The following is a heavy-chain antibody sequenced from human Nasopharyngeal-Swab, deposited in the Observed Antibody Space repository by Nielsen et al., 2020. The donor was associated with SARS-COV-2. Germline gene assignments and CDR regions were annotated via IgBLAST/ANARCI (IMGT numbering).Heavy chain of an antibody. CDR3: ARRSYYDFWSGYSQFDY. Sequence: SETLSLTCTVSGGSISSGDYYWSWIRQPPGKGLEWIGYIYYSGSTYYNPSLKSRVTISVDTSKNQFSLKLSSVTAADTAVYYCARRSYYDFWSGYSQFDYWGQGTLVTVSS. CDR2: IYYSGST. D-gene: IGHD3-3*01. J-gene: IGHJ4*02. CDR1: GGSISSGDYY. V-gene: IGHV4-30-4*01.